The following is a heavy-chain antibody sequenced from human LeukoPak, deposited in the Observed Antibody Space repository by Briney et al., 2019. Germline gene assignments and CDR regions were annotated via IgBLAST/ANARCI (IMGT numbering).Heavy chain of an antibody. V-gene: IGHV1-8*01. J-gene: IGHJ6*04. CDR2: INPNNGQT. D-gene: IGHD3-3*02. Sequence: ASVKVSCKASGYTFRSYDINWVRQAAGQGLEWMGWINPNNGQTGYAQKFQGRVTMTRNTSVNTAYMELSSLRSEDTAVYFCARFSPFSLDVWGKGTTVTISS. CDR1: GYTFRSYD. CDR3: ARFSPFSLDV.